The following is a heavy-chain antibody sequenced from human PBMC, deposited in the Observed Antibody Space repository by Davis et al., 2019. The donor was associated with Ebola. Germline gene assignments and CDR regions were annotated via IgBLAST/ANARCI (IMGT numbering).Heavy chain of an antibody. V-gene: IGHV4-39*07. D-gene: IGHD6-19*01. Sequence: MPSETLSLTCTVSGGSISSSSYYWGWIRQPPGKGLEWIGSIYYSGSTYYNPSLKSRVTISVDTSKNQFSLKLSSVTAADTAVYYCARGRTVSDTRGLSWFDPWGQGTLVTVSS. J-gene: IGHJ5*02. CDR3: ARGRTVSDTRGLSWFDP. CDR2: IYYSGST. CDR1: GGSISSSSYY.